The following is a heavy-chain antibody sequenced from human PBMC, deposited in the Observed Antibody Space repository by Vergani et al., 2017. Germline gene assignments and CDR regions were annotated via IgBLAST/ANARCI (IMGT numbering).Heavy chain of an antibody. Sequence: EVQLVESGGGLVQPGGSLRLSCAASGFTVSSNYMSWVRQAPGKGLEWVSVIYSGGSTYYAASVKGRVTISRDNSKNTLYLQMNSLRAEDTAVYYCARAGEYSGYDGGWFDPWGQGTLVTVSS. CDR2: IYSGGST. J-gene: IGHJ5*02. D-gene: IGHD5-12*01. CDR3: ARAGEYSGYDGGWFDP. V-gene: IGHV3-66*02. CDR1: GFTVSSNY.